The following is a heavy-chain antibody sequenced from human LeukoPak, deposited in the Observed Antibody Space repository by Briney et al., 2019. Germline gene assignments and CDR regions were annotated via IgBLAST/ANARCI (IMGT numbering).Heavy chain of an antibody. CDR1: GASISNPDYY. J-gene: IGHJ4*02. V-gene: IGHV4-39*01. D-gene: IGHD5-18*01. CDR3: ARRSNKGPYSYITNDY. Sequence: PSETLSLTCTVSGASISNPDYYWGWIRQPPGKGLEWIGSVDYSGGTYYNPSLNGRVTIAVDTSSDQVSLNLNSVTAADTAVYYCARRSNKGPYSYITNDYWGKGTLVTVSS. CDR2: VDYSGGT.